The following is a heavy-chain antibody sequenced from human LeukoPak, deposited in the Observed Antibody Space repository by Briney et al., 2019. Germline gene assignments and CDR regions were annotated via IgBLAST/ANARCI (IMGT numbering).Heavy chain of an antibody. CDR2: INHSGST. J-gene: IGHJ3*02. V-gene: IGHV4-34*01. CDR1: GGSFSGYY. D-gene: IGHD4-17*01. Sequence: SETLSLTCAVYGGSFSGYYWSWIRQPPGKGLEWIGEINHSGSTNYNPSLKSRVTISVDTSKNQFSLKLSSVTAADTAVYYCARGDYGDYSDAFGIWGQGTMVTVSS. CDR3: ARGDYGDYSDAFGI.